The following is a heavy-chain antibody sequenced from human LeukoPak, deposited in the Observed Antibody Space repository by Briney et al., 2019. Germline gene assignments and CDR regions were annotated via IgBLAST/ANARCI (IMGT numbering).Heavy chain of an antibody. CDR3: ARMVRGVHSPLRWFDS. V-gene: IGHV4-34*01. D-gene: IGHD3-10*01. J-gene: IGHJ5*01. CDR2: INYSGTT. Sequence: SETLCLTCAVYSGSFSDYYWSWIRQPPGKGLEWIGEINYSGTTNYNPSLKSRVSISVDTSKNQFSLKLSSVTAADTAIYYCARMVRGVHSPLRWFDSWGQGALVTVSS. CDR1: SGSFSDYY.